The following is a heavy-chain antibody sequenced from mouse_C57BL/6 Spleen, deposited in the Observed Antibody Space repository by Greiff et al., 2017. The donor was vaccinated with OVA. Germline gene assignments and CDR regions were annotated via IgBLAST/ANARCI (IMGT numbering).Heavy chain of an antibody. J-gene: IGHJ4*01. CDR1: GYTFTSYG. CDR3: ARSYDYDGALYAKGY. CDR2: IYPRSGNT. V-gene: IGHV1-81*01. Sequence: QVQLQQSGAELARPGASVKLSCKASGYTFTSYGISWVKQRTGQGLEWIGEIYPRSGNTYYNEKFKGKATLTADKSSSTAYMELRSLTSEDSAYYCCARSYDYDGALYAKGYWGQGTSVTVSS. D-gene: IGHD2-4*01.